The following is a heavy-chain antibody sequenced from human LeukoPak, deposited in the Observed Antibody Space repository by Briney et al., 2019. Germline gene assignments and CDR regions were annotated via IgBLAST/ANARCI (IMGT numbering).Heavy chain of an antibody. CDR2: MNPNSGNT. CDR1: GYTFTSYD. CDR3: ARRGYDFWSGYWDYYYYYMDV. V-gene: IGHV1-8*01. J-gene: IGHJ6*03. D-gene: IGHD3-3*01. Sequence: GASVKVSCKASGYTFTSYDINWVRQATGQGLEWMGWMNPNSGNTGYAQKFQGRVTMTRNTSISTAYMELSSLRSEDTAVYYCARRGYDFWSGYWDYYYYYMDVWGKGTTVTVSS.